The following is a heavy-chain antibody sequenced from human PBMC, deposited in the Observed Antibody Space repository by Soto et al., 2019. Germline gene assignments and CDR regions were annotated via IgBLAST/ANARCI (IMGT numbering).Heavy chain of an antibody. CDR1: GGSISSGDYY. CDR3: ARGIAVAGTVTFDY. J-gene: IGHJ4*02. Sequence: QVQLQESGPGLVKPSQTLSLTCTVSGGSISSGDYYWSWIRQPPGKGLEWIGYIYYSGSTYYNPSLKSRVTITGDTSKNQFSLKLSSVTAADTAVYYCARGIAVAGTVTFDYWGQGTLVTVSS. CDR2: IYYSGST. V-gene: IGHV4-30-4*01. D-gene: IGHD6-19*01.